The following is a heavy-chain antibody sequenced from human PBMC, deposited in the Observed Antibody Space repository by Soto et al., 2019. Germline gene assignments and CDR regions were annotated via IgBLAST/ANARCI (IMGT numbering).Heavy chain of an antibody. CDR1: GFTFSSYS. V-gene: IGHV3-21*01. Sequence: EVQLVESGGGLVKPGGSLRLSCAASGFTFSSYSMKWVHQAPGKGLEWVSSISSSSSYIYYADSVKGRFTISRDNAKNSLYLQMNSLRAEDTAVYYCARDQPGYSYGYGLGYWGQGTLVTVSS. CDR2: ISSSSSYI. CDR3: ARDQPGYSYGYGLGY. D-gene: IGHD5-18*01. J-gene: IGHJ4*02.